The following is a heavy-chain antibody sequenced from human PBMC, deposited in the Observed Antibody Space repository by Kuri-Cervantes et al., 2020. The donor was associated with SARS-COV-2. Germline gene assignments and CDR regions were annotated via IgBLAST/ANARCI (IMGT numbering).Heavy chain of an antibody. CDR3: TTPTTGNEIFDY. J-gene: IGHJ4*02. V-gene: IGHV3-15*01. D-gene: IGHD4-17*01. CDR2: IKSKTDGGTT. Sequence: GGSLRLSCAASGFTFSSYAMSWVRQAPGKGLEWVGRIKSKTDGGTTDYAAPVKGRFTISRDDSKNTLYLQMNSLKTEDTAVYYCTTPTTGNEIFDYWGQGTLVTVSS. CDR1: GFTFSSYA.